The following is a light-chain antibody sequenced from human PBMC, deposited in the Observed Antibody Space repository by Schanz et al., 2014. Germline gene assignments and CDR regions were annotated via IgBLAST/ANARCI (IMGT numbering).Light chain of an antibody. CDR2: DVS. CDR3: CSYAGRYTL. J-gene: IGLJ2*01. Sequence: QSALTQPRSVSGSPGQSITISCTGTSSDVGGYNYVSWFQHHPGKAPKLMIYDVSKRPSGVPDRFSGSKSGNTASLTISGLQAEDEADYYCCSYAGRYTLFGGGTKLTVL. V-gene: IGLV2-11*01. CDR1: SSDVGGYNY.